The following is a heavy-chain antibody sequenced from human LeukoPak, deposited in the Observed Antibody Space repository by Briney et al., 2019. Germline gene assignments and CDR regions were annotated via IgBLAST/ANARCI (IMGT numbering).Heavy chain of an antibody. Sequence: QPGGSLRLSCAASGFTFSTYVMNWFRQAPGKGLEWVSTISAGAEYIFYADSVKGRFTISRDDSNNALYLQMHSLRAEDTALYYCASGPPFLKYFEYWGQGTLVTVSS. CDR1: GFTFSTYV. CDR3: ASGPPFLKYFEY. J-gene: IGHJ4*02. CDR2: ISAGAEYI. D-gene: IGHD3-3*01. V-gene: IGHV3-23*01.